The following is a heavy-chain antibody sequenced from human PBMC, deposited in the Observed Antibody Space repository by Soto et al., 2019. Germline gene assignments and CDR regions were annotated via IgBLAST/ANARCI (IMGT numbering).Heavy chain of an antibody. Sequence: QVQLVESGGGVVQPGRSLRLSCVASGFTFSSYAMHWVRQAPGKGLEWLTLISYAGINKDFADSVRGRRSSSRENSKHTLYLQLNSLRPEDTAVYYCARGSYYSLWGGLKPNALDVWVQGTTVTVS. D-gene: IGHD3-3*01. V-gene: IGHV3-30-3*01. CDR1: GFTFSSYA. J-gene: IGHJ6*02. CDR3: ARGSYYSLWGGLKPNALDV. CDR2: ISYAGINK.